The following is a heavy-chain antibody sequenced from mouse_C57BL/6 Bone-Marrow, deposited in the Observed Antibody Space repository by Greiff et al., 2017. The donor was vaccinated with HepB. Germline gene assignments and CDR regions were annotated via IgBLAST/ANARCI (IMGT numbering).Heavy chain of an antibody. Sequence: VQLKQSGTVLARPGASVKLSCKTSGYTFTSYWMHWVKQRPGQGLEWIGAIYPGNSDTSYNQKFKGKAKLTAVTAASTAYMDLSSLTNEDSAVDCCTRSGRLPHFDYWGQGTTRTVSA. J-gene: IGHJ2*01. CDR3: TRSGRLPHFDY. D-gene: IGHD2-4*01. CDR2: IYPGNSDT. V-gene: IGHV1-5*01. CDR1: GYTFTSYW.